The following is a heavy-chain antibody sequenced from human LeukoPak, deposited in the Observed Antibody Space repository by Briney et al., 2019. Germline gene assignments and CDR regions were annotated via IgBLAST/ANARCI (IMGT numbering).Heavy chain of an antibody. CDR1: GGTFSSYA. CDR3: ARGPPKSEYYDFWSGLPQYYFDY. J-gene: IGHJ4*02. D-gene: IGHD3-3*01. Sequence: ASVKVSCKASGGTFSSYAISWVRQAPGQGLEWMGGIIPIFGTANYAQTFQGRVTITADESTSTAYMELSSLRSEDTAVYYCARGPPKSEYYDFWSGLPQYYFDYWGQGTLVTVSS. CDR2: IIPIFGTA. V-gene: IGHV1-69*13.